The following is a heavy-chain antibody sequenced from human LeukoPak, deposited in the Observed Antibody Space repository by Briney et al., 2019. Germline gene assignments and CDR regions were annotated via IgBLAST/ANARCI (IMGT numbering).Heavy chain of an antibody. CDR1: GYTFTSYY. V-gene: IGHV1-69*05. CDR2: IIPIFGTA. D-gene: IGHD2-21*02. Sequence: SVKVSCKASGYTFTSYYMHWVRQAPGQGLEWMGGIIPIFGTANYAQKFQGRVTITTDESTSTAYMELSSLRSEDTAVYYCARGGFLCGGDCPFDYWGQGTLVTVSS. CDR3: ARGGFLCGGDCPFDY. J-gene: IGHJ4*02.